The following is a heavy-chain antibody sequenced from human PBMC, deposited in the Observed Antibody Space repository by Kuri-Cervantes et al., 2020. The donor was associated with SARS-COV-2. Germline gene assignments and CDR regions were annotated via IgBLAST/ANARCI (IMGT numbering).Heavy chain of an antibody. V-gene: IGHV1-69*06. CDR1: GGTFSSYA. CDR3: ARDAGDSIGNSSSGY. CDR2: IIPIFGTA. D-gene: IGHD6-6*01. J-gene: IGHJ4*02. Sequence: SVKVSCKASGGTFSSYAISWVRQAPGQGLEWMGGIIPIFGTANYAQKFQGRVTITADISTSTAYMELSSLRSEDTAVYYCARDAGDSIGNSSSGYWGQGTLVTVSS.